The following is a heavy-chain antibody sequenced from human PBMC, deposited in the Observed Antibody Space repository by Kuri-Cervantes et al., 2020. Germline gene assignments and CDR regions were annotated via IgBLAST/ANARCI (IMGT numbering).Heavy chain of an antibody. J-gene: IGHJ6*03. V-gene: IGHV4-38-2*01. CDR2: IYHSGST. D-gene: IGHD2-2*01. CDR1: GYSISSGYY. CDR3: ARGGYCSSTSCYGGEIWDYYYYYMDV. Sequence: ESLKISCAVSGYSISSGYYWGWIRQPPGKGLEWIGSIYHSGSTYYNPSLKSRVTISVDTSKNQFSLKLSSVTAADTAVYYCARGGYCSSTSCYGGEIWDYYYYYMDVWGKGTTVTVSS.